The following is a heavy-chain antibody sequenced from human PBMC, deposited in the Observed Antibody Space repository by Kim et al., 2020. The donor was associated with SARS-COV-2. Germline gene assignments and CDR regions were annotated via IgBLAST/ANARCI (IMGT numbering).Heavy chain of an antibody. V-gene: IGHV3-23*01. J-gene: IGHJ5*02. Sequence: GGSLRLSCAASEFTFSSSAMSWVRQAPGKGLEWVSTINDRGDSTYYADSMQGRFTISRDNSRNTLYLQMPSLRAEDTAVYFCAKSHSIVVVASGRSNWFDPGGRATLVTVSA. CDR3: AKSHSIVVVASGRSNWFDP. D-gene: IGHD2-2*01. CDR1: EFTFSSSA. CDR2: INDRGDST.